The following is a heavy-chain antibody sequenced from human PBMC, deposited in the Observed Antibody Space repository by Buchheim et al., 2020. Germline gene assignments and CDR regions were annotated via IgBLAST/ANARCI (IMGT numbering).Heavy chain of an antibody. V-gene: IGHV3-33*01. CDR1: GFTFRNYG. D-gene: IGHD5-12*01. J-gene: IGHJ4*02. Sequence: QVQLVESGGGVVQPGKSLTLSCAASGFTFRNYGMHWVRQAPGKGLEWVALIWSDGSKQYYADSVKGRFSISRDNSRNTLFMQMNSLRADDTAVYYCARVPTIAYGKLGFDYWGQGTL. CDR3: ARVPTIAYGKLGFDY. CDR2: IWSDGSKQ.